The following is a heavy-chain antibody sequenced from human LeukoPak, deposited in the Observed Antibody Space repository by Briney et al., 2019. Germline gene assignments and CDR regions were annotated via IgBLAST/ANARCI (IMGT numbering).Heavy chain of an antibody. J-gene: IGHJ4*02. CDR1: GFTFSNYA. D-gene: IGHD3-9*01. CDR3: AKWGDYDVLTGYYVSDY. V-gene: IGHV3-23*01. CDR2: ITGSGGNT. Sequence: PGGSLRLSCAASGFTFSNYAMSWVRQAPGKGRERVSAITGSGGNTYYADSVKGRFTISRDNSKNTLFLQMNSLRAEDTAVYYCAKWGDYDVLTGYYVSDYWGQGTLVTVSS.